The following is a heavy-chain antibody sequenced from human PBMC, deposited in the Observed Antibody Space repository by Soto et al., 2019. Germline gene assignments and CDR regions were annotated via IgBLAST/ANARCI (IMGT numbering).Heavy chain of an antibody. V-gene: IGHV3-23*01. Sequence: DEQLLESGGGLVQPGGSLRLSCAASGFTFKSFAMSWVRQAPGTGLEWVSSISGSGGSIYYADSVKGRFTISRDNSKTTLYLEMDSLKAEDTAVLYWAKGISQWGSGDAFDLWGQGTMVIVSS. D-gene: IGHD1-26*01. CDR1: GFTFKSFA. CDR3: AKGISQWGSGDAFDL. CDR2: ISGSGGSI. J-gene: IGHJ3*01.